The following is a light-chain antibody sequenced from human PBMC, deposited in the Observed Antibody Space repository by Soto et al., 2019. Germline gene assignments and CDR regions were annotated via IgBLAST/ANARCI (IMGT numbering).Light chain of an antibody. CDR3: SAYTSSGTLVG. CDR2: EVR. CDR1: SSDVGGYNY. Sequence: QSALTQPASVSGSPGQSITLSCTGTSSDVGGYNYVSWYQQHPGKAPKLMIYEVRNRPSGVSNRFSGSKSVNTASLTISGLQAGDEAEYECSAYTSSGTLVGFGTGTQLTVL. V-gene: IGLV2-14*01. J-gene: IGLJ1*01.